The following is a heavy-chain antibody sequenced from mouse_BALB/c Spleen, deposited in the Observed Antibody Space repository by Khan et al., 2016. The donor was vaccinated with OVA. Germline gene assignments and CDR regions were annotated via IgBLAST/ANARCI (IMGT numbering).Heavy chain of an antibody. CDR1: GFNIKDYY. D-gene: IGHD6-2*01. CDR3: PRSILLCFDY. Sequence: EVQLQESGAELVRPGALVKLSCKASGFNIKDYYIHWVKQRPEQGLEWIGWIDPENGNTIYDPKFQGKASITADTSSNTAYLQLSSLTSEDIAVYCCPRSILLCFDYWGQGTTLTVSS. CDR2: IDPENGNT. V-gene: IGHV14-1*02. J-gene: IGHJ2*01.